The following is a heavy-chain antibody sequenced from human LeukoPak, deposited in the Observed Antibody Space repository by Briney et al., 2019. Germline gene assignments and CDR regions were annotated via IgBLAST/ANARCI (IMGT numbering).Heavy chain of an antibody. CDR3: TRLYGDFVGNWFDP. D-gene: IGHD4-17*01. CDR2: IRSKPNDYAT. Sequence: GGSLRLSCAASVFTFSDSAVHWVRQASGKGLEWVGRIRSKPNDYATAFAASVKGRFTLSRDDSKNTASLQMSSLKTEDTAVYYCTRLYGDFVGNWFDPWGQGTLVTVSS. V-gene: IGHV3-73*01. J-gene: IGHJ5*02. CDR1: VFTFSDSA.